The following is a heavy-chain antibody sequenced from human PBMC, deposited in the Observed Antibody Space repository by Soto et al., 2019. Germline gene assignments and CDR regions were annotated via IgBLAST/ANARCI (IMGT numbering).Heavy chain of an antibody. CDR2: IYWDTDE. CDR1: GFSLSTSGVG. V-gene: IGHV2-5*02. CDR3: AHKGGRGAAMDV. D-gene: IGHD2-15*01. Sequence: QITLKESGPPLVKPTQTLTLTCTFSGFSLSTSGVGVGWIRQPPGKALEWLAIIYWDTDERYSPSLKSRVTITKDTSKNEVDLTMTNMAPVDTGTYYCAHKGGRGAAMDVWGQGTAVTVSS. J-gene: IGHJ6*02.